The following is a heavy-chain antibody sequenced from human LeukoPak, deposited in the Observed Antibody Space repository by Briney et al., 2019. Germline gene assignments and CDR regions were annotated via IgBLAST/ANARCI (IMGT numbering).Heavy chain of an antibody. J-gene: IGHJ4*02. Sequence: GGSLRLSCADSGFTFSNYNMNWVRQAPGKAMEWVSSITSSGTYTFYADSVKGRFTISRDNAKNSLYLQMDSLGPEDTAVYYCARDPPNTAMVTVDCWGQGTLVTVSS. V-gene: IGHV3-21*01. D-gene: IGHD5-18*01. CDR1: GFTFSNYN. CDR2: ITSSGTYT. CDR3: ARDPPNTAMVTVDC.